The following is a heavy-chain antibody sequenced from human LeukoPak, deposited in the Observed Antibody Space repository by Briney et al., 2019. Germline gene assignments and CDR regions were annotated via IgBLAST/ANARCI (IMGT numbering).Heavy chain of an antibody. CDR1: GFTFSSYS. CDR2: ISSSSSYI. D-gene: IGHD3-22*01. Sequence: GGSLRLFYAASGFTFSSYSMNWVRQAPGKGLEWVSSISSSSSYIYYADSVKGRFTISRDNAKNSLYLQMNSLRAEDTAVYYCARDRYHYDSSGEDAFDIWGQGTMVTVSS. J-gene: IGHJ3*02. V-gene: IGHV3-21*01. CDR3: ARDRYHYDSSGEDAFDI.